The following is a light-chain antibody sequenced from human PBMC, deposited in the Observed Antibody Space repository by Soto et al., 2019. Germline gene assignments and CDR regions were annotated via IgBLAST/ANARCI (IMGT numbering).Light chain of an antibody. J-gene: IGKJ1*01. V-gene: IGKV3-20*01. CDR1: QSISPY. CDR2: SAS. CDR3: QQYADSLRT. Sequence: AQSPSSLSASVGDRVTITCRASQSISPYLNWYQQRPGQAPRLLIYSASNRATGIPDRFTGSGSGTDFTLTISRLEPEDFAVYYCQQYADSLRTFGQGTKVDIK.